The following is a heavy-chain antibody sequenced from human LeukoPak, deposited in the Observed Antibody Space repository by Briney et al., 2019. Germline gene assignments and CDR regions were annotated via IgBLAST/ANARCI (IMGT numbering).Heavy chain of an antibody. Sequence: GGSLRLSCAVSGFTFDSYAVTWVRQAPGQGLEWVSAISGTGGRRYYAGTVKGRSTISTDESKNTVDLQMNSLRVEDTAVYYCAKGIAAAGLSRNAFDIWGQGTMVTVS. V-gene: IGHV3-23*01. CDR3: AKGIAAAGLSRNAFDI. J-gene: IGHJ3*02. CDR2: ISGTGGRR. CDR1: GFTFDSYA. D-gene: IGHD6-13*01.